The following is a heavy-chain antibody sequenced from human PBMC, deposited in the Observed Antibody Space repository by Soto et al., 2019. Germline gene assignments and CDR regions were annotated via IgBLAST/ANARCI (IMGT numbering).Heavy chain of an antibody. CDR1: GFTVSSNY. D-gene: IGHD2-15*01. J-gene: IGHJ6*02. CDR3: ASRYCSGGSCYSSDYYGMDV. V-gene: IGHV3-53*01. CDR2: IYSGGST. Sequence: EVQLVESGGGLIQPGGYLRLSCAASGFTVSSNYMSWVRQAPGKGLEWVSVIYSGGSTYYADSVKGRFTISRDNSKNTLYLQMNSLRAEDTAVYYCASRYCSGGSCYSSDYYGMDVWGQWTTVTVSS.